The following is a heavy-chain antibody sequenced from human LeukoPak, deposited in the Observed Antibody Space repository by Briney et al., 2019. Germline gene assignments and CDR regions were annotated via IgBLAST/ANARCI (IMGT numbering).Heavy chain of an antibody. J-gene: IGHJ4*02. CDR3: ARDSSLYYFDY. V-gene: IGHV4-39*07. CDR2: IYYSGST. CDR1: GGSISSSIYY. Sequence: SETLSLTCTLSGGSISSSIYYWGWIRQPPGKGLEWIGSIYYSGSTYDNPSLKSRVTISVDTSKNQFSLKLSSVTAADTAVYYCARDSSLYYFDYWGQGTLVIVSS.